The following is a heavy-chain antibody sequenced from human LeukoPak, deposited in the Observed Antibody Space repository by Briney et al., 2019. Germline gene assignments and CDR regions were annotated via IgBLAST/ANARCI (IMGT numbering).Heavy chain of an antibody. D-gene: IGHD2-2*01. CDR2: IWYDGSNK. V-gene: IGHV3-33*01. J-gene: IGHJ6*02. CDR3: ARVDINLYCSSTSCYYGGYYYSGMDV. CDR1: GFTFSSYG. Sequence: GRSLRLSCAASGFTFSSYGMHWVRQAPGKGLEWVAVIWYDGSNKYYADSVKGRFTISRDNSKNTLYLQMNSLRAEDTAVYYCARVDINLYCSSTSCYYGGYYYSGMDVWGQGTTVTVSS.